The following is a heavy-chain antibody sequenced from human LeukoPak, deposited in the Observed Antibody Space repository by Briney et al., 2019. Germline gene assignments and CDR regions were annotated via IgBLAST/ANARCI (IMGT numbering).Heavy chain of an antibody. CDR1: GFTFSSYA. D-gene: IGHD4-17*01. V-gene: IGHV3-23*01. CDR2: ISGSGGST. CDR3: AKDLRTVTTTGSDY. J-gene: IGHJ4*02. Sequence: GGSLRLSCAASGFTFSSYAMSWVRQAPGKGLEWASAISGSGGSTYYADSVKGRFTISRDNSKNTLYLQMNSLRAEDTAVYYCAKDLRTVTTTGSDYWGQGTLVTVSS.